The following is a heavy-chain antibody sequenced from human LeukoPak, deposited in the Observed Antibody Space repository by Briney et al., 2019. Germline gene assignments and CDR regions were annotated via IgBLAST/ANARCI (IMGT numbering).Heavy chain of an antibody. CDR2: INSDGSST. Sequence: PGGSLRLSCAASGFTFSRYWMHWVRQVPGKGLVWVSRINSDGSSTNYADSVKGRFTISRDNAKNTVYLQMDSLRAEDTAVYYCVRGLDYWGQGTLVAVSS. CDR3: VRGLDY. CDR1: GFTFSRYW. V-gene: IGHV3-74*01. J-gene: IGHJ4*02.